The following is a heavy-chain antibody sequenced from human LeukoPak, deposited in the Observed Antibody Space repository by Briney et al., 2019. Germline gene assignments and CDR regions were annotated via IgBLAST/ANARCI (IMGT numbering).Heavy chain of an antibody. V-gene: IGHV4-39*07. J-gene: IGHJ6*03. CDR3: ARVPGYYYYYMDV. CDR2: IYYSGST. CDR1: GGSISSSNYY. Sequence: SETLSLTCTVSGGSISSSNYYWGWIRQPPGKGLEWIGSIYYSGSTYYNPSLKSRVTISVDTSKNQFSLKLSSVTAADTAVYYCARVPGYYYYYMDVWGKGTTVTVSS.